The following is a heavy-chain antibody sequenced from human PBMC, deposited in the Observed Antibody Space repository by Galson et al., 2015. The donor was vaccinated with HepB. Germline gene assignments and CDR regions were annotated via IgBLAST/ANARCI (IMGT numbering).Heavy chain of an antibody. J-gene: IGHJ4*02. Sequence: SLRLSCAASGFTFSSYSMNWVRQAPGKGLEWVSSISSSSSYIYYADSVKGRFTISRDNAKNSLYLQMNSLRAEDTAVYYCASALNDYGDYVGYWGQGTLVTVSS. D-gene: IGHD4-17*01. V-gene: IGHV3-21*01. CDR1: GFTFSSYS. CDR3: ASALNDYGDYVGY. CDR2: ISSSSSYI.